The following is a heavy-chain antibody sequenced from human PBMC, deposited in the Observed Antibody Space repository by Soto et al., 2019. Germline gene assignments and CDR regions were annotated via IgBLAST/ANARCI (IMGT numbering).Heavy chain of an antibody. Sequence: SETLSLTCTVSGGSVSSGSYYWIWIRQPPGKGLEWIGYIYYSGSTNYNPSLKSRVTISVDTSKNQYTLKLSSVTAADKAVYYWASTAKVVPEDFADCGKGYLVTV. V-gene: IGHV4-61*01. D-gene: IGHD3-22*01. CDR2: IYYSGST. CDR1: GGSVSSGSYY. J-gene: IGHJ4*02. CDR3: ASTAKVVPEDFAD.